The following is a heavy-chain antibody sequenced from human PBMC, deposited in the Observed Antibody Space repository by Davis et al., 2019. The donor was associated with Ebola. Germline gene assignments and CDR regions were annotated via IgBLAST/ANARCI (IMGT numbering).Heavy chain of an antibody. Sequence: GGSLRLSCAASGFTFSGSAMHWVRQASGKGLEWVGRIRSKANSYATAYAVSVKGRFTISRDDSKNTAYLQMNSLKTEDTAVYYCTTPGIAVAGDYWGQGTLVTVSS. CDR1: GFTFSGSA. CDR3: TTPGIAVAGDY. D-gene: IGHD6-19*01. J-gene: IGHJ4*02. CDR2: IRSKANSYAT. V-gene: IGHV3-73*01.